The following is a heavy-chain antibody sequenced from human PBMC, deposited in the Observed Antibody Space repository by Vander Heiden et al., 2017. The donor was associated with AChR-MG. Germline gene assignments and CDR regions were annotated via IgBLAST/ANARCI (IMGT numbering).Heavy chain of an antibody. CDR3: ASQYSPFYYDSSGYYSDYYYGMDV. J-gene: IGHJ6*02. Sequence: QLQLQESGPGLVKPSETLSLTCTVSGGSISSSSYYWGWLRQPPGKGLEWIGSIYYSGSTYYNPSLKSRVTISVDTSKNQFSLKLSSVTAADTAVYYCASQYSPFYYDSSGYYSDYYYGMDVWGQGTTVTVSS. D-gene: IGHD3-22*01. V-gene: IGHV4-39*01. CDR1: GGSISSSSYY. CDR2: IYYSGST.